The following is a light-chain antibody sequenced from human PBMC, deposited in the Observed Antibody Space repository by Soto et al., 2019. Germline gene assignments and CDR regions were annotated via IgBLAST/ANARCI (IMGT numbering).Light chain of an antibody. CDR3: VSWDDSLNRPV. CDR2: SND. Sequence: QSVLTQLPSESGTPGQGVTLSCSGGSSNVGGNAVNWYLQLPGSAPKLLIYSNDQRPSGVPDRFSGSKSGSSATLAISGLQSDDESDYYCVSWDDSLNRPVFGGGTTLTVL. J-gene: IGLJ2*01. CDR1: SSNVGGNA. V-gene: IGLV1-44*01.